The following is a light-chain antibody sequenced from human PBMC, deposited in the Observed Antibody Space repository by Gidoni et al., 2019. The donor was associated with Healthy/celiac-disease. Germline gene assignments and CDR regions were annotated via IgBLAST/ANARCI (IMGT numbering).Light chain of an antibody. Sequence: SYELTQPPSVSVSPGQTASITCSGDKLGDKYACWYQQKPGQSPVLVIYQDSKRPSGIPARFSGSNSGNTATLTISGTQAMDEADYYCQAWDSSIAVFGGGTKLTVL. V-gene: IGLV3-1*01. J-gene: IGLJ2*01. CDR1: KLGDKY. CDR3: QAWDSSIAV. CDR2: QDS.